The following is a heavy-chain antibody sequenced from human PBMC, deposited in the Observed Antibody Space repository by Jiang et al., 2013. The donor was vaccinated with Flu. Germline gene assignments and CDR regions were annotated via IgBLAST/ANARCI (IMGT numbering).Heavy chain of an antibody. J-gene: IGHJ1*01. Sequence: GAEVKKPGTSVKVSWTRASGFTFTSSAVQWARQARGQRLEWIGWIVVGSGNTNYAQKFQERVTITRDMSTSTAYMELSSLRSEDTAVYYCAAVSMDFVFQHWGQGTLVTVSS. CDR2: IVVGSGNT. CDR1: GFTFTSSA. D-gene: IGHD3-10*01. CDR3: AAVSMDFVFQH. V-gene: IGHV1-58*01.